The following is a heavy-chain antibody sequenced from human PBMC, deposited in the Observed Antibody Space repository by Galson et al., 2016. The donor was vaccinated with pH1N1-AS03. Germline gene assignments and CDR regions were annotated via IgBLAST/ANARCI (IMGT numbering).Heavy chain of an antibody. J-gene: IGHJ4*02. D-gene: IGHD3-16*02. CDR1: GGSMTSPDW. CDR3: ASAGYHPPGYHY. Sequence: ETRSLPCAVSGGSMTSPDWWTWVRQPPGKGLEWIGEVHYSGTTSYNPSLNSQVTMPITKPNNQFSLHLGSVTAADTAVDFCASAGYHPPGYHYWGQGALVTVSS. CDR2: VHYSGTT. V-gene: IGHV4-4*01.